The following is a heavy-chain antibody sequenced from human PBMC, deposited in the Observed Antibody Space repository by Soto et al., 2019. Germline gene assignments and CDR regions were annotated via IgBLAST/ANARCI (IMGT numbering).Heavy chain of an antibody. D-gene: IGHD5-12*01. J-gene: IGHJ4*02. V-gene: IGHV4-39*01. CDR3: ARRARYSGYDWAYYFDY. Sequence: SETLSLTCTVSGGSISSSSYYWGWIRQPPGKGLEWIGSIYYSGSTYYNPSLKSRVTISVDTSKNQFSLKLSSVTAADTAVYYCARRARYSGYDWAYYFDYWGQGTLVTVSS. CDR2: IYYSGST. CDR1: GGSISSSSYY.